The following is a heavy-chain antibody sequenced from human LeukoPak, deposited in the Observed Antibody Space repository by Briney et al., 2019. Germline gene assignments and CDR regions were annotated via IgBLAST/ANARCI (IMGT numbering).Heavy chain of an antibody. Sequence: GGSLRLSCAASGFTFSSYGMYWVRQAPGKGLEWVAVIWYDGSNKYYADSVKGRFTISRDNSKNTLYLQMNSLRAEDTAVYYCARDYVGTTYFDYWGQGTLVTVSS. CDR3: ARDYVGTTYFDY. CDR1: GFTFSSYG. V-gene: IGHV3-33*01. J-gene: IGHJ4*02. CDR2: IWYDGSNK. D-gene: IGHD2/OR15-2a*01.